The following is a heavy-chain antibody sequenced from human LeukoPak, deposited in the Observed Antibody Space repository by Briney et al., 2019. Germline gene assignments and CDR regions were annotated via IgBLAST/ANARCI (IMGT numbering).Heavy chain of an antibody. V-gene: IGHV1-2*02. J-gene: IGHJ4*02. Sequence: ASVKVSCKASGYTFTGYYMHWVRQAPGQGLEWMGWINPNSGGTNYAQKFQGRVTMTRDTSISTAYMELSRLRSDDTAVYYCARDLHSGIAVAGEFDYWGQGTLVTASS. CDR1: GYTFTGYY. D-gene: IGHD6-19*01. CDR3: ARDLHSGIAVAGEFDY. CDR2: INPNSGGT.